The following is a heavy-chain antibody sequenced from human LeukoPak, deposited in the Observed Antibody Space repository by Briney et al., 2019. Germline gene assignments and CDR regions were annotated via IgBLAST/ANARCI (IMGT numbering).Heavy chain of an antibody. D-gene: IGHD7-27*01. CDR3: AKVILGHYGMDV. Sequence: GGSLRLSCAASGFTFSSYAMSCVRQAPGKGLEWVSAISVSGGSTYYADSVKGRFTISRDNSKNTLYLQMNSVRAEDTAVYYCAKVILGHYGMDVWGQGTTVTVSS. J-gene: IGHJ6*02. CDR2: ISVSGGST. CDR1: GFTFSSYA. V-gene: IGHV3-23*01.